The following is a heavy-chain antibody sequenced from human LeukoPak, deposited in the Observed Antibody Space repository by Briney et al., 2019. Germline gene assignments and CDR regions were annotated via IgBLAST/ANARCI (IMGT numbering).Heavy chain of an antibody. CDR3: VRERFNNDYKA. CDR1: GFTFSSYW. Sequence: GGSLRLSCAASGFTFSSYWMSWVRQAPGKGLKWVANIKQDGSEKYYVDSVKGRFTISRDNAKNSLYLQMNSLRVEDTAVYYCVRERFNNDYKAWGQGILVTVSS. J-gene: IGHJ5*02. CDR2: IKQDGSEK. V-gene: IGHV3-7*03. D-gene: IGHD1-1*01.